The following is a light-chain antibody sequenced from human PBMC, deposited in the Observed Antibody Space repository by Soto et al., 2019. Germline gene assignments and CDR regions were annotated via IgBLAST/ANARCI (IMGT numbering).Light chain of an antibody. V-gene: IGKV3-20*01. Sequence: EIVLTQSPGTLSLSPGERATLSCRASQTVGRAYLAWYQHKPGQAPRLLIYSTSSRATAIPDRISGSGSGTDFTITISRLEHEDFAVYYCQQYGSSRWTFGQGTKVEAK. CDR2: STS. CDR1: QTVGRAY. J-gene: IGKJ1*01. CDR3: QQYGSSRWT.